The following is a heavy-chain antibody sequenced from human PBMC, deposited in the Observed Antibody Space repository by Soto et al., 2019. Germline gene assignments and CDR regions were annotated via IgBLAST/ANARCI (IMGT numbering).Heavy chain of an antibody. V-gene: IGHV3-23*01. D-gene: IGHD3-16*01. CDR3: ARTRLSVDYYYYGMYV. J-gene: IGHJ6*02. Sequence: GSLRLSCAASGVTFSSYAMSWVRQAPGKGLEWVSAISGGGGSTNYADSVKGRFTISRDNAKNTLYLQMNSLRAEDTAVYYCARTRLSVDYYYYGMYVWGQGTTVTVSS. CDR2: ISGGGGST. CDR1: GVTFSSYA.